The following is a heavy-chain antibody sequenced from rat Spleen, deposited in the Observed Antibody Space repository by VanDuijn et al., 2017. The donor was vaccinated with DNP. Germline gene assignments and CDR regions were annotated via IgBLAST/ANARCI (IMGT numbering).Heavy chain of an antibody. D-gene: IGHD1-11*01. CDR2: ISYDGGST. Sequence: EVQLVESGGGLVQPGRSLKLSCAASGFTFSDYYMAWVRQAPTKGLEWVASISYDGGSTYYRDSVKGRFTISKDNAKRRLYLQMDSLRSEETATYCCTTHLPTTVPPLYALPAWAQGTSVTVSS. CDR1: GFTFSDYY. V-gene: IGHV5-20*01. CDR3: TTHLPTTVPPLYALPA. J-gene: IGHJ4*01.